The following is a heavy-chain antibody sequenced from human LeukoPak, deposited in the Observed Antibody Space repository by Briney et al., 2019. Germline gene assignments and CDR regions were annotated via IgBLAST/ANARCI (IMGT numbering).Heavy chain of an antibody. J-gene: IGHJ3*02. V-gene: IGHV1-69*01. D-gene: IGHD4-23*01. Sequence: ASVKASCKASGGTFSSYAISCVRQAPGQGLEWMGGIIPIFGTANYAQKFQGRVTITADESTSTAYMELSSLRSEDTAVYYCARPRDYGGNSLDAFDIWGQGTMVTVSS. CDR1: GGTFSSYA. CDR3: ARPRDYGGNSLDAFDI. CDR2: IIPIFGTA.